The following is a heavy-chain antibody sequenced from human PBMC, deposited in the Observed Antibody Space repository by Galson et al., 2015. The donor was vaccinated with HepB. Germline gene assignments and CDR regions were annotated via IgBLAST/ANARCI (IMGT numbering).Heavy chain of an antibody. CDR2: IIPIFGTA. V-gene: IGHV1-69*06. CDR1: GGTFSSYA. J-gene: IGHJ4*02. Sequence: SVKVSCKASGGTFSSYAISWVRLAPGQGLEWMGGIIPIFGTANYAQKFQGRVTITADKSTSTAYMELSGLRSEDTAVYYCARDADDSSGYHYDYWGQGTLVTVSS. CDR3: ARDADDSSGYHYDY. D-gene: IGHD3-22*01.